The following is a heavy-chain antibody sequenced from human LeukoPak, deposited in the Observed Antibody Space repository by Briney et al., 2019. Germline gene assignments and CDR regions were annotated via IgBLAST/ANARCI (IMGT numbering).Heavy chain of an antibody. Sequence: SETLSLTCTVSGGSISSGGYYWSWIRQHPGKGLVWIGYIYYSGSTYYNPSLKSRVTISVDTSKNQFSLKLSSVTAADTAVYYCARGTYSGYDQVFDYWGQGTLVTVSS. V-gene: IGHV4-31*03. D-gene: IGHD5-12*01. CDR2: IYYSGST. CDR1: GGSISSGGYY. CDR3: ARGTYSGYDQVFDY. J-gene: IGHJ4*02.